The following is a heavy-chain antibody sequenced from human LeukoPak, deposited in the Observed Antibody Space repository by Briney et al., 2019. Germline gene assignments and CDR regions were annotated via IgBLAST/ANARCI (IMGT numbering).Heavy chain of an antibody. D-gene: IGHD1-26*01. V-gene: IGHV3-23*01. CDR1: GFTFSSYA. J-gene: IGHJ2*01. CDR2: LSGSGGNT. CDR3: AKDLVGATSWYFDL. Sequence: GGSLRLSCAASGFTFSSYAMSWVRQAPGKGLEWVSFLSGSGGNTIYADSVKGRFTISRDNSKNTMFLQMNSLRAEDTAVYYCAKDLVGATSWYFDLWGRGTLVTVSS.